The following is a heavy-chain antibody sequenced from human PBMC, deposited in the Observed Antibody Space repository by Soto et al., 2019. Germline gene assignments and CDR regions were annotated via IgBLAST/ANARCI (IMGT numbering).Heavy chain of an antibody. J-gene: IGHJ6*03. V-gene: IGHV3-23*01. CDR2: ISGSGGST. CDR1: GFTFSSYA. D-gene: IGHD3-3*01. CDR3: EKIPITIFGVVIIPYSYYMDV. Sequence: VQLLESGGGLVQPGGSLRLSCAASGFTFSSYAMSWVRQAPGKGLEWVSAISGSGGSTYYADSLKGRFTISRDNSKTTLYLQMNSLRAEDTAVYYCEKIPITIFGVVIIPYSYYMDVWGKGTTVTVSS.